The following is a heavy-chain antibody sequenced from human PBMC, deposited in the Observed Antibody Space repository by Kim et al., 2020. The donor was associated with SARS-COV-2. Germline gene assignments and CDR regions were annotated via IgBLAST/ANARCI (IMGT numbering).Heavy chain of an antibody. Sequence: TYYTTSLKSRVTISVDTSKNQFSLKLSSVNAADTAVYYCARGEQQLVIDYWGQGTLVTVSS. CDR3: ARGEQQLVIDY. V-gene: IGHV4-39*01. J-gene: IGHJ4*02. CDR2: T. D-gene: IGHD6-13*01.